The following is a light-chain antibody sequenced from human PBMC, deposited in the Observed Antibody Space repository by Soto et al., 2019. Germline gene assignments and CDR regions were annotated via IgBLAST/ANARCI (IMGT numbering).Light chain of an antibody. J-gene: IGLJ1*01. CDR3: CSYAGSSFYV. CDR2: DVS. V-gene: IGLV2-14*01. CDR1: RSDVGAYNY. Sequence: QSALTQPASVSGSPGQSITISCTGTRSDVGAYNYVSWYQQHSGKAPKLMIYDVSNRPSGVSNRFSGSKSGNTASLTISGLQAEDEADYYCCSYAGSSFYVFGTGTKLTVL.